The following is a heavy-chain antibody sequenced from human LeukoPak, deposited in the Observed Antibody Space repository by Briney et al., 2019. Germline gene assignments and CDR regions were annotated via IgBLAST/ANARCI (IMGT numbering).Heavy chain of an antibody. V-gene: IGHV5-51*01. J-gene: IGHJ6*02. D-gene: IGHD1-26*01. CDR3: ARHGGSGSYYYYYGLDA. Sequence: GESLKISCQGSGYSFATYWIGRVRQMPGKGLEWMGIIYPGDSDTKYSPSFQGQVTISADRSITTAYLEWSSLKASDTATYYCARHGGSGSYYYYYGLDAWGPGTTVTVSS. CDR1: GYSFATYW. CDR2: IYPGDSDT.